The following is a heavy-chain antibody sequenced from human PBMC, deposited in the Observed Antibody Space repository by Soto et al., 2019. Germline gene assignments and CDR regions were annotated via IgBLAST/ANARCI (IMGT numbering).Heavy chain of an antibody. CDR3: ARQGSNGAYVYFPMDV. J-gene: IGHJ6*02. Sequence: GESLKISCKGYEYRFNSYWIGWVRQIPGKGLEWIGMIYPGDSDTAYSPSFQGQVTISADKSINTAYLQWSSLKASDSATYYCARQGSNGAYVYFPMDVWGQGTTVTVSS. D-gene: IGHD3-16*01. CDR2: IYPGDSDT. CDR1: EYRFNSYW. V-gene: IGHV5-51*01.